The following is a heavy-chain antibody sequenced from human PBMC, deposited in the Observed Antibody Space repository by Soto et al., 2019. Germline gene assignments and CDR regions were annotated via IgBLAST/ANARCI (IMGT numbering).Heavy chain of an antibody. CDR2: IIPIFGTA. V-gene: IGHV1-69*13. J-gene: IGHJ6*02. D-gene: IGHD6-6*01. CDR1: EGTFSSYA. CDR3: AKGSSVYYYYGMDV. Sequence: GASVKVSCKASEGTFSSYAISWVRQAPGQGLEWMGGIIPIFGTANYAQKFQGRVTITADESTSTAYMELSSLRSEDTAVYYCAKGSSVYYYYGMDVWGQGTTVTVSS.